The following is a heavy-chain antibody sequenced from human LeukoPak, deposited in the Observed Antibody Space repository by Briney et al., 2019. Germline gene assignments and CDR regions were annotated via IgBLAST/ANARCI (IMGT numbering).Heavy chain of an antibody. CDR1: GYTFTSYD. Sequence: GASVKVSCKASGYTFTSYDINWVRQATGQGLEWMGWMNPNSGNTGYAQKFQGRVTMTRNTSISTAYMELSRLRSDDTAVYYCARGPLNYDSSGYYSTTYYYYYYMDVWGKGTTVTISS. D-gene: IGHD3-22*01. CDR3: ARGPLNYDSSGYYSTTYYYYYYMDV. V-gene: IGHV1-8*01. J-gene: IGHJ6*03. CDR2: MNPNSGNT.